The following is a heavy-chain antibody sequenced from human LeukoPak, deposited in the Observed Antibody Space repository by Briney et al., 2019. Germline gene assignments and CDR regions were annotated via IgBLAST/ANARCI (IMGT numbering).Heavy chain of an antibody. CDR1: GGTFSSYA. CDR3: ARDGHDSSGPNDY. V-gene: IGHV1-69*13. Sequence: SVKVSCKASGGTFSSYAISWVRQAPGQGLEWMGGIIPIFGTANYAQKFQGRVTITADESTSTAYMELSSLRSEDTAVYYCARDGHDSSGPNDYWGQGTLVAVSS. D-gene: IGHD3-22*01. CDR2: IIPIFGTA. J-gene: IGHJ4*02.